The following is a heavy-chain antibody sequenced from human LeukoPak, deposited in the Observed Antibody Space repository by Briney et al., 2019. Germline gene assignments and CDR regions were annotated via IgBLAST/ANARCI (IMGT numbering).Heavy chain of an antibody. Sequence: GGSLRLSCAASGFTFDDYGMSWVRQAPGKGLEWVPGINWNGGSIGYADSVKGRFTISRDNAKNSLYLQMNSLRAEDTALYYCARGGGDSSSWYFDYWGQGTLVTVSS. CDR3: ARGGGDSSSWYFDY. D-gene: IGHD6-13*01. CDR2: INWNGGSI. V-gene: IGHV3-20*04. J-gene: IGHJ4*02. CDR1: GFTFDDYG.